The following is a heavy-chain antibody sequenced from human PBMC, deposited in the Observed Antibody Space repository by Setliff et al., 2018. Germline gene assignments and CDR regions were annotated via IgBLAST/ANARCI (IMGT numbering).Heavy chain of an antibody. CDR2: VDWDDDK. D-gene: IGHD3-22*01. J-gene: IGHJ4*02. CDR1: GFSFGISGMR. V-gene: IGHV2-70*04. Sequence: ESGPTLVNPTQTLTLTCTYSGFSFGISGMRLSWIRQAPGKALEWLARVDWDDDKFYSTSLATRLTISKDTFKNQVILTMTNMDPADTATYFCARDSREYYFDYWGQGILVTGSS. CDR3: ARDSREYYFDY.